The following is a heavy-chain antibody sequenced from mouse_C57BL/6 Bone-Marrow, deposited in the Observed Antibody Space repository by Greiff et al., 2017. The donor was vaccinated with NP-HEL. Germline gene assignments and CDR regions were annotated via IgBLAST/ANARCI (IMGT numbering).Heavy chain of an antibody. CDR2: IDPSDSYT. V-gene: IGHV1-69*01. J-gene: IGHJ2*01. D-gene: IGHD3-2*02. CDR3: ARDSSGTRGTLYFDY. Sequence: QVQLQQPGAELVMPGASVKLSCKASGYTFTSYWMHWVKQRPGQGLEWIGEIDPSDSYTNYNQKFKGKSTLTVDKSSSTASMQLSSLTSEDSAVYYCARDSSGTRGTLYFDYWGQGTTLTVSS. CDR1: GYTFTSYW.